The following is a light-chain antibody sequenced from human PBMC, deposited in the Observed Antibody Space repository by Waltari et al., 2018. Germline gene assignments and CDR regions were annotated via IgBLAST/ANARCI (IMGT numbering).Light chain of an antibody. CDR2: NND. Sequence: QSILTQPPSASGTPGPRVTISCSSSCAPIGNNAVNWYQQVPGTAPRLLIYNNDHRPSGVPDRFSASRSGTSASLAIVGLQSEDEASYYCAAWDNSLNSPVFGGGTKLTVL. V-gene: IGLV1-44*01. CDR3: AAWDNSLNSPV. J-gene: IGLJ2*01. CDR1: CAPIGNNA.